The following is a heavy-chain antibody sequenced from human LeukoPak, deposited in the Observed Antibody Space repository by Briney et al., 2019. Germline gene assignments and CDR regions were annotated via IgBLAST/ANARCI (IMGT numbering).Heavy chain of an antibody. Sequence: GGSLRLSCAASGFTFSSYAMHWVRQAPGKGLEWVAVISYDGSNKYYADSVKGRFTISRDNAKNSLYLQMNSLRAEDTAVYYCARARYCSSTSCHDFDYWGQGTLVTVSS. J-gene: IGHJ4*02. D-gene: IGHD2-2*01. V-gene: IGHV3-30-3*01. CDR1: GFTFSSYA. CDR2: ISYDGSNK. CDR3: ARARYCSSTSCHDFDY.